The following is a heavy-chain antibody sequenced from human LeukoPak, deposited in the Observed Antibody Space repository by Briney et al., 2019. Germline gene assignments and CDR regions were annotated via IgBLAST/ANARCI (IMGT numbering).Heavy chain of an antibody. J-gene: IGHJ5*02. Sequence: GGSLRLSCAASGFTFSSYWMHWVRQAPGKGLVWVSRINSDGSSTSYADSVKGRFTISRDNAKNTLYLQMNSLRAEDTAVYYCARDRGGSYYRNWFDPWGQGTLATVSS. V-gene: IGHV3-74*01. CDR2: INSDGSST. CDR3: ARDRGGSYYRNWFDP. D-gene: IGHD1-26*01. CDR1: GFTFSSYW.